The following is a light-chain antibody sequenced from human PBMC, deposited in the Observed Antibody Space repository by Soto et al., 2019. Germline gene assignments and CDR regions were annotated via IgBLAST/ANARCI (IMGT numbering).Light chain of an antibody. J-gene: IGKJ1*01. CDR1: QSVSSSY. Sequence: EIVLTQSPGTLSLSPGERATLSCRASQSVSSSYLAWYQQKPGQAPRLLIYGASSRATGIPDRFSGSGSGTDFTLTISSLEPEDFAVYYCQQYCSSLWTFGQGTRWIS. V-gene: IGKV3-20*01. CDR3: QQYCSSLWT. CDR2: GAS.